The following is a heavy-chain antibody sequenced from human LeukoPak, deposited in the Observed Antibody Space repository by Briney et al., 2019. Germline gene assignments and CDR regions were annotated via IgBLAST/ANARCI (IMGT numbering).Heavy chain of an antibody. CDR2: ISSSGSTI. CDR1: GFTFSVSY. CDR3: ARDWIGDGHNYYHYFDY. Sequence: GGSLRLSCSASGFTFSVSYMSWIRQAPGKGLEWISYISSSGSTIYYADSVKGRFTISRDNAKNSLYLQMNRLRAEDTAVYYRARDWIGDGHNYYHYFDYWGQGTLVTVSS. J-gene: IGHJ4*02. V-gene: IGHV3-11*01. D-gene: IGHD5-24*01.